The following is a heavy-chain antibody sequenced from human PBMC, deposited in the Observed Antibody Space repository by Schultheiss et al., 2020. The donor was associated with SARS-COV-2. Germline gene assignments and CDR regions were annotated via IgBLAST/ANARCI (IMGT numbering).Heavy chain of an antibody. V-gene: IGHV1-8*03. CDR1: GYTFTSYG. Sequence: ASVKVSCKTSGYTFTSYGISWVRQATGQGLEWMGWMNPNSGNTGYAQKFQGRVTITRNTSISTAYMELSSLRSEDTAVYYCARPIPEYYYDSSGYYYYYGMDVWGQGTTVTVSS. CDR2: MNPNSGNT. J-gene: IGHJ6*02. CDR3: ARPIPEYYYDSSGYYYYYGMDV. D-gene: IGHD3-22*01.